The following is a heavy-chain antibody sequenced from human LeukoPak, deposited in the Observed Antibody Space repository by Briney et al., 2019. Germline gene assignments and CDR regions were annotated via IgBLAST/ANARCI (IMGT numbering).Heavy chain of an antibody. Sequence: GGSLRLSCAASGFTFSSYAMSWVRQAPGKGLEWASTITGSGGSTYYADSVKGRFTISRDNSKNTLYLQMNSLRAEDTAVYYCAKDRGLHSDYWGQGTLVTVSS. CDR1: GFTFSSYA. CDR2: ITGSGGST. CDR3: AKDRGLHSDY. J-gene: IGHJ4*02. D-gene: IGHD5-12*01. V-gene: IGHV3-23*01.